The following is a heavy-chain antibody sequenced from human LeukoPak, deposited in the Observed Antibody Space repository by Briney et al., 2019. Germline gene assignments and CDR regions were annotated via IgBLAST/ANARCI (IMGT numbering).Heavy chain of an antibody. CDR2: IYHSGST. D-gene: IGHD2-2*01. CDR1: GGSLSSLYW. Sequence: ETLYLHCVVSGGSLSSLYWCSWVRQPPEKGLEWIGEIYHSGSTYSNPSLQSRVIISVDKSKNHFSLTLTSVTAADTAVYYCARTSLEYGNSCIVSW. CDR3: ARTSLEYGNSCIVS. J-gene: IGHJ5*01. V-gene: IGHV4/OR15-8*01.